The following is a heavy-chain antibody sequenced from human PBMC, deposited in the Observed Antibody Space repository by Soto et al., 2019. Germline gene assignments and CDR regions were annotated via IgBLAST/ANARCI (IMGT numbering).Heavy chain of an antibody. CDR1: GGSISSSSYY. CDR3: PNSVHLVLIRYDYYGMDV. D-gene: IGHD6-13*01. J-gene: IGHJ6*02. Sequence: SETLSLTCTVSGGSISSSSYYWGWIRQQPGKGLEWIGSMYYSGSTYYNPSLKSRVTISVDTSKNQFSLKLSSVTAADTAVYYCPNSVHLVLIRYDYYGMDVWGQGTTVTVSS. CDR2: MYYSGST. V-gene: IGHV4-39*01.